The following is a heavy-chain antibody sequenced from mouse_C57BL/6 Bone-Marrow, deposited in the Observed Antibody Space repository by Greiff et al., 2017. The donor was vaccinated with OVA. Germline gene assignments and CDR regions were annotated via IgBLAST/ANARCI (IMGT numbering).Heavy chain of an antibody. CDR1: GFTFSNYW. J-gene: IGHJ3*01. Sequence: EVKLVESGGGLVQPGGSMKLSCVASGFTFSNYWMNWVRQSPEKGLEWVAQIRLKSDNYATHYAESVKGRFTISRDDSKSSVYLQMNNLRAEDTGIYYCTLYSPFAYWGQGTLVTVSA. D-gene: IGHD2-1*01. CDR3: TLYSPFAY. CDR2: IRLKSDNYAT. V-gene: IGHV6-3*01.